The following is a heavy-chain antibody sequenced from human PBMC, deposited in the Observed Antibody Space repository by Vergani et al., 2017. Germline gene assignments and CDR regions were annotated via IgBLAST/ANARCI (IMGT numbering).Heavy chain of an antibody. CDR3: ARVGTSSNRDYFDY. V-gene: IGHV1-2*02. J-gene: IGHJ4*02. CDR1: EYPFPDSF. D-gene: IGHD2-2*01. CDR2: INPNSGGT. Sequence: QVQLVQSGAEVKKPGASVKVSCKASEYPFPDSFMPWVRQAPGQGLEWMGWINPNSGGTNYPQKFQGRVTMTRDTSISTAYMELSNLRSDDTAVYYCARVGTSSNRDYFDYWGQGTLVTVSS.